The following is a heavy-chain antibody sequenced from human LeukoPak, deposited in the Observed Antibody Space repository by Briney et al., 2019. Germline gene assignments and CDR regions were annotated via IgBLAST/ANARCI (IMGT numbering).Heavy chain of an antibody. Sequence: NTGGSLRLSCVASGFTFSSYAMHWVRQAPGKGLEWVASISSVSTYIYYADSVKGRFTISRDNAKNSVYLQMNSLRAGDTAVYYCARDPRFGLTYTNHYMDVWGKGTTVTVSS. CDR2: ISSVSTYI. CDR1: GFTFSSYA. D-gene: IGHD3-10*01. J-gene: IGHJ6*03. CDR3: ARDPRFGLTYTNHYMDV. V-gene: IGHV3-21*06.